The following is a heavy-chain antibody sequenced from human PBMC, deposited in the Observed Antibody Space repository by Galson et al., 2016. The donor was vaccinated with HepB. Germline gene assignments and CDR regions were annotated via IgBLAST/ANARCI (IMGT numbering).Heavy chain of an antibody. CDR1: GGTFSSYA. V-gene: IGHV1-69*13. CDR2: IIPIFGTA. J-gene: IGHJ6*02. Sequence: SVKVSCKASGGTFSSYAISWVRQAPGQGLEWMGGIIPIFGTANYAQKFQGRVTITADESTSTAYMELSSLRSEDTAVYYCARGRYGDQRPHYYYYGMDVWGQGTTVTVSS. CDR3: ARGRYGDQRPHYYYYGMDV. D-gene: IGHD4-17*01.